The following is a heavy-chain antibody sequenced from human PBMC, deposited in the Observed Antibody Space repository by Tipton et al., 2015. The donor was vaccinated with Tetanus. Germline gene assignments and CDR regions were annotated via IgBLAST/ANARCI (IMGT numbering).Heavy chain of an antibody. CDR3: ARDGWGLTNWFDS. CDR1: GGSIGSSFYY. J-gene: IGHJ5*01. V-gene: IGHV4-39*07. Sequence: TLSLTCIVSGGSIGSSFYYWGWIRQPPGKGLEWIGEINHSGSTNYNPSLKSRVTMSLDTSKSQFSLKLSSVTAADTAVYYCARDGWGLTNWFDSWGQGTLVTVSS. D-gene: IGHD4/OR15-4a*01. CDR2: INHSGST.